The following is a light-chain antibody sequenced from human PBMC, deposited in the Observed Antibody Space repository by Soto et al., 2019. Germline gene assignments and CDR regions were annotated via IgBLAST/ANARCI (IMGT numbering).Light chain of an antibody. Sequence: EIVMTQSPATLSVSPGERATLSCRASQSVSSNLAWYQQKPGQAPRLLLYGTSTRATGIPARFSGSRSGTEFTLTISSLLSEDFAVYYCQHYNNWPRTFGQGTKVEIK. J-gene: IGKJ1*01. CDR3: QHYNNWPRT. CDR2: GTS. CDR1: QSVSSN. V-gene: IGKV3-15*01.